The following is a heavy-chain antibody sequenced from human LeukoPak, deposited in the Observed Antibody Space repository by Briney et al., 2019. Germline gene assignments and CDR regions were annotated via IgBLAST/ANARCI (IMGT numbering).Heavy chain of an antibody. CDR3: ATMTTDDY. CDR1: GFTFSSYG. Sequence: GGSLRLSCAASGFTFSSYGMHWVRQAPGKGLEWVAVISYDGSNKYYADSVKGRFTISRNNSKNTLYLQMNSLRAEDTAVYYCATMTTDDYWGQGTLVTVSS. D-gene: IGHD4-17*01. CDR2: ISYDGSNK. V-gene: IGHV3-30*03. J-gene: IGHJ4*02.